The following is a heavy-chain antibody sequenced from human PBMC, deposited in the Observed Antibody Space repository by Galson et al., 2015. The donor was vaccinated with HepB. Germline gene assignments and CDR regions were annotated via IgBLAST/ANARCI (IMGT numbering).Heavy chain of an antibody. CDR1: GGTFSSYA. Sequence: SVKVSCKASGGTFSSYAISWVRQAPGQGLEWMGRIIPILGIANYAQKFQGRVTITADKSTSTAYMELSSLRSEDTAVYYCAREFVPPGLGLFGELGWFDPWGQGTLVTVSS. D-gene: IGHD3-10*02. V-gene: IGHV1-69*04. CDR3: AREFVPPGLGLFGELGWFDP. J-gene: IGHJ5*02. CDR2: IIPILGIA.